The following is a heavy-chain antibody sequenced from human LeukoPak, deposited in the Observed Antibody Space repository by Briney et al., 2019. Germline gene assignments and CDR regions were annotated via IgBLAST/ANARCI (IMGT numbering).Heavy chain of an antibody. CDR2: IRYDGSNK. D-gene: IGHD6-19*01. CDR3: AKVAEQWLDKSYYYYYMDV. CDR1: GFTFSSYG. J-gene: IGHJ6*03. V-gene: IGHV3-30*02. Sequence: GGSLRLSCAASGFTFSSYGMHWVRQAPGKGLEWVAFIRYDGSNKYYADSVKGRFTISRDNSKNTLYLQMNSLRAEDTAVYYCAKVAEQWLDKSYYYYYMDVWGKGTTVTVSS.